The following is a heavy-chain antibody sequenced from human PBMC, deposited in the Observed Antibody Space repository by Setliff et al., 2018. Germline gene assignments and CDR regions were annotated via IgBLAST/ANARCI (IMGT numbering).Heavy chain of an antibody. D-gene: IGHD2-15*01. Sequence: GESLKISCKASGYSFTSNWIGWVRQMPGKGLEWMGIIYPGDSDTIYSPSFQGQVTISADKTLSTAYLQWSSLKASDTAIYYCARRAAAHDWFDPWGQGTLVTVSS. J-gene: IGHJ5*02. V-gene: IGHV5-51*01. CDR2: IYPGDSDT. CDR1: GYSFTSNW. CDR3: ARRAAAHDWFDP.